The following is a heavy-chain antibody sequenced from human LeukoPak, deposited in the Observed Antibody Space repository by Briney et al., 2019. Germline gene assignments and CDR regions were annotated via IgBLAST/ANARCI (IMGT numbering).Heavy chain of an antibody. CDR2: ISGSGGTT. D-gene: IGHD2-15*01. V-gene: IGHV3-23*01. CDR1: GFTFSSYA. Sequence: GESLTLSCAASGFTFSSYAMSWVRQPPGRGLEWVSGISGSGGTTYYADSVKGRFNISRDNSKHAVHLQMNSLRADDAAVYFSAMWTAADRYFDYWGQGTLVTASS. CDR3: AMWTAADRYFDY. J-gene: IGHJ4*02.